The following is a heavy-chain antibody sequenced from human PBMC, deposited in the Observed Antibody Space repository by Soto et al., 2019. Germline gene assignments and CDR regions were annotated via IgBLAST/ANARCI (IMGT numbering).Heavy chain of an antibody. CDR1: GFTVSSNY. Sequence: GGSLRLSCAASGFTVSSNYMSWVRQAPGKGLEWVSVIYSGGSTYYADSVKSRFTISRDNSKNTLYLQMNSLRAEDTAVYYCAREGGSGWSVFDYWGQGTLVTVSS. J-gene: IGHJ4*02. CDR2: IYSGGST. V-gene: IGHV3-53*05. CDR3: AREGGSGWSVFDY. D-gene: IGHD6-19*01.